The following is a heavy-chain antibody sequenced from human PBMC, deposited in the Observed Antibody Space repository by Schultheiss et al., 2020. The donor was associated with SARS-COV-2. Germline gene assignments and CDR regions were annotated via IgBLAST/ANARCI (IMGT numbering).Heavy chain of an antibody. CDR3: ARALAARQYYYYGMDV. J-gene: IGHJ6*02. Sequence: SVKVSCKASGGTFSSYAISWVRQAPGQGLEWMGGIIPIFGTANYAQKFQGRVTITADESTSTAYMELSSLRSEDTAVYYCARALAARQYYYYGMDVWGQGTTVTVSS. CDR2: IIPIFGTA. V-gene: IGHV1-69*13. CDR1: GGTFSSYA. D-gene: IGHD6-6*01.